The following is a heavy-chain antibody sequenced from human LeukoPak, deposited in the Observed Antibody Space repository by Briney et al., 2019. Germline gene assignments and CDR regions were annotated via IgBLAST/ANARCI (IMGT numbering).Heavy chain of an antibody. CDR3: ARVDQSAQYFDY. CDR1: GFTFSSYS. CDR2: ISSSSSYI. V-gene: IGHV3-21*01. Sequence: GRSLRLSCAASGFTFSSYSMNWVRQAPGKGLEWVSSISSSSSYIYYADSVKGRFTISRDNAKNSLYLQMNSLRAEDTAVYYCARVDQSAQYFDYWGQGTLVTVSS. J-gene: IGHJ4*02. D-gene: IGHD2-2*01.